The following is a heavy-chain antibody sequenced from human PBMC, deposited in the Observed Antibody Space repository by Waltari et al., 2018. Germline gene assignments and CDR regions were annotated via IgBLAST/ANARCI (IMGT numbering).Heavy chain of an antibody. Sequence: QVQLQESGPGLVKPSETLSLTCAVSGYSISSGYSWGWIRQPPGKGLEWIGSIYHSGSTYYNPSLKSRVTISVDTSKNQFSLKLSSVTAADTAVYYCAGTRLLEPFDPWGQGTLVTVSS. V-gene: IGHV4-38-2*01. CDR1: GYSISSGYS. CDR3: AGTRLLEPFDP. CDR2: IYHSGST. J-gene: IGHJ5*02. D-gene: IGHD3-3*01.